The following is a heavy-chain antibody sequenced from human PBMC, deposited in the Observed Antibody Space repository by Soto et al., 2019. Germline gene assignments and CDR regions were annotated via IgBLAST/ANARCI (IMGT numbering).Heavy chain of an antibody. CDR2: IWHDGSYK. V-gene: IGHV3-33*01. J-gene: IGHJ4*02. Sequence: QVQLVESGGGVVQPGRSLRLSCAAFGFTFSSSGMHWVRQDPGKGLEWVAVIWHDGSYKYKADSVKGRFTISRDNSKNTLYLQMNSLRAEDTAVYYCARGNWKYGYFDYWGQGTLVTVSS. CDR3: ARGNWKYGYFDY. CDR1: GFTFSSSG. D-gene: IGHD1-1*01.